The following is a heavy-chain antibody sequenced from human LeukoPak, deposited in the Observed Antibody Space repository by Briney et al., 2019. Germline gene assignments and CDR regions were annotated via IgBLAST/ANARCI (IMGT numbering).Heavy chain of an antibody. J-gene: IGHJ5*02. CDR3: ARDVHGDYGSGWFDP. CDR2: IMPLFGTA. V-gene: IGHV1-69*05. D-gene: IGHD4-17*01. CDR1: GGTFNNSA. Sequence: GSSVKASCKTSGGTFNNSAISWVRQAPGQGLEWLGGIMPLFGTAGYAQKFQGRVTITKDESTRTVYLELTSLTSDDTAVYCCARDVHGDYGSGWFDPWGQGTLVSVSS.